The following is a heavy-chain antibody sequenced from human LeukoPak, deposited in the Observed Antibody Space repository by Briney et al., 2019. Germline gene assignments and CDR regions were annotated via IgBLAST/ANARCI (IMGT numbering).Heavy chain of an antibody. J-gene: IGHJ6*02. D-gene: IGHD2-2*01. Sequence: PGGSLRLSCAASGFTFSSYGMHWVRQAPGKGLEWVAVISYDGCNKYYADSVKGRFTTSRDNSKNTLYLQMNSLRAEDTAVYYCAREWKGYCSSTSCYSGPYYYGMDVWGQGTTVTVSS. CDR3: AREWKGYCSSTSCYSGPYYYGMDV. V-gene: IGHV3-30*03. CDR2: ISYDGCNK. CDR1: GFTFSSYG.